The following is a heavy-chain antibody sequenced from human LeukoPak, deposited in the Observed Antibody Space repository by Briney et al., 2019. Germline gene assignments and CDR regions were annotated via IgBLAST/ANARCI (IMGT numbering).Heavy chain of an antibody. D-gene: IGHD3-22*01. CDR1: GYTLTELS. CDR2: FDPEDGET. V-gene: IGHV1-24*01. CDR3: ATAYYYDSSGYYYFDY. J-gene: IGHJ4*02. Sequence: ASVKVSCKVSGYTLTELSMHWVRQAPGKGLECMGGFDPEDGETIYAQKFQGRVTMTEDTSTDTAYMELSSLRSEDTAVYYCATAYYYDSSGYYYFDYWGQGTPVTVSS.